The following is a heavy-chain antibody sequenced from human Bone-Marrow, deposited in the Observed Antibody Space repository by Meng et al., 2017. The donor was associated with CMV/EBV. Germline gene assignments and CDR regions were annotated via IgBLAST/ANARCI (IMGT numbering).Heavy chain of an antibody. CDR2: INPNSGDT. Sequence: ASVKVSCKASGGTFSSYAISWVRRAPGQGLEWMGWINPNSGDTKYAQKFQGRVTLTRDTSISTAYMELSRLKSDDTAVFFCARLFHTSLGTNYYYGMDVWGQGTAVTVSS. CDR3: ARLFHTSLGTNYYYGMDV. J-gene: IGHJ6*02. D-gene: IGHD3-10*01. CDR1: GGTFSSYA. V-gene: IGHV1-2*02.